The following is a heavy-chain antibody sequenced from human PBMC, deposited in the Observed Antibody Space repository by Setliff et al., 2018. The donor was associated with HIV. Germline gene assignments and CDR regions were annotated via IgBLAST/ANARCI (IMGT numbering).Heavy chain of an antibody. D-gene: IGHD2-15*01. CDR2: FYPGDSDA. Sequence: GESLKISCKGSGYSFTNYWIGWVRQMPGKGLEWMGIFYPGDSDARYSPSFQGQVTISADKSISTAYLQCSSLKASDTAMYYCARLGGICSGGSCTALAYTMDVWGQGTTVTVSS. V-gene: IGHV5-51*01. J-gene: IGHJ6*02. CDR1: GYSFTNYW. CDR3: ARLGGICSGGSCTALAYTMDV.